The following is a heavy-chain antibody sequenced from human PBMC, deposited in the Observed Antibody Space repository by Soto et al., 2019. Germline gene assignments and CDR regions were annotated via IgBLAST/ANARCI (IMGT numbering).Heavy chain of an antibody. V-gene: IGHV4-59*01. CDR3: ARTDSGSYGDHFDY. CDR1: GGSISSYY. J-gene: IGHJ4*02. D-gene: IGHD1-26*01. Sequence: QVQLQESGPGLVKPSETLSLTCTVSGGSISSYYWSWIRQPPGKGLEWIGYIYYSGSTNYNPSLKSRVPISVDTSKNQFSLKLSSVTAADTAVYYCARTDSGSYGDHFDYWGQGTLVTVSS. CDR2: IYYSGST.